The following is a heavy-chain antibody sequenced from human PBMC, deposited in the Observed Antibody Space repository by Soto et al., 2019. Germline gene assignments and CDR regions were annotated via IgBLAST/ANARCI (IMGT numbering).Heavy chain of an antibody. Sequence: QVQLVQSGAEVKKPGASVKVSCKASGYTFTSYDISWVRQATGQGLEWMGWMNPNSGNTVYAQKFQGRVTMNRNTSIRTAYMELSSLISEDTAVYYCARDKVVGATGNWGQGTLVTVSS. D-gene: IGHD1-1*01. CDR3: ARDKVVGATGN. J-gene: IGHJ4*02. V-gene: IGHV1-8*01. CDR2: MNPNSGNT. CDR1: GYTFTSYD.